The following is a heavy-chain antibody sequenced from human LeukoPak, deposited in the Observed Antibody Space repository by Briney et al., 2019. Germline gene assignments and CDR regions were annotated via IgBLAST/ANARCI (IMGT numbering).Heavy chain of an antibody. J-gene: IGHJ5*02. CDR3: AKSSLVITTTGWFDP. CDR1: GFTFSSYA. CDR2: ISGSGGST. V-gene: IGHV3-23*01. Sequence: GGSLRLSCAASGFTFSSYAMSWVRQAPGKGLEWVSAISGSGGSTYYADSVKGRFTISRDNSKNTLYLQMNSPRAEDTAVYYCAKSSLVITTTGWFDPWGQGTLVTVSS. D-gene: IGHD3-22*01.